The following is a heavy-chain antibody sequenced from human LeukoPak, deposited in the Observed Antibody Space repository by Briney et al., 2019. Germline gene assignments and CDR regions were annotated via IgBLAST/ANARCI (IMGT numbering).Heavy chain of an antibody. CDR3: ARVLDDSGGYYFILGAFDI. J-gene: IGHJ3*02. CDR1: GYTFTCYY. CDR2: INPNSGGT. Sequence: GASVKVSCKASGYTFTCYYMHWVRQAPGQGLEWMGWINPNSGGTNYAQKFQGRVTMTRDTSISTAYMELSRLRSDDTAVYYCARVLDDSGGYYFILGAFDIWGLGTMVTVSS. D-gene: IGHD3-22*01. V-gene: IGHV1-2*02.